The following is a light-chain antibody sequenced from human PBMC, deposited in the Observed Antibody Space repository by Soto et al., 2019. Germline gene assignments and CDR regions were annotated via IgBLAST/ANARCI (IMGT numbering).Light chain of an antibody. Sequence: QALLTQPASVSGSPGQSITISCTGRISDIGAYNYVSWFQQYPGKAPKLIISEVSNRPSGVSNRFSGSKSGTAASLTISGLKTEDEADYFCFSFTTDCTHVLGTGTKVTV. J-gene: IGLJ1*01. CDR2: EVS. CDR1: ISDIGAYNY. V-gene: IGLV2-14*01. CDR3: FSFTTDCTHV.